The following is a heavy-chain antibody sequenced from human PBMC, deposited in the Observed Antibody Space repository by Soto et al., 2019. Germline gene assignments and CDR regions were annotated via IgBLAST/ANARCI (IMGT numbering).Heavy chain of an antibody. Sequence: SVKVSCKTSGATFSSYAITWVRQAPGQGLEWMGGIVPTVDTSTYAQKFQGRVTITADKFTNTVYMELSSLRSDDTAVYYCARDQSFDRNYYYGIDVWGQGTTVTVSS. CDR3: ARDQSFDRNYYYGIDV. V-gene: IGHV1-69*06. CDR1: GATFSSYA. CDR2: IVPTVDTS. J-gene: IGHJ6*02.